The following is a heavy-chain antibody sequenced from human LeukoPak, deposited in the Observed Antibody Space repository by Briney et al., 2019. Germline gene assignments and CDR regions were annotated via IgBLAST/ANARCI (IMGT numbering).Heavy chain of an antibody. D-gene: IGHD3-10*01. CDR3: AKRFSLVAFDI. V-gene: IGHV3-23*01. CDR1: GFTFSSYA. CDR2: ISGSGGST. J-gene: IGHJ3*02. Sequence: GGSLRLSCVVSGFTFSSYAMSWVRQAPGKGLECVSVISGSGGSTYYADSVKGRFTISRDNSKNTLYLQMNSLRAEDTAVYYCAKRFSLVAFDIWGQGTMVTVSS.